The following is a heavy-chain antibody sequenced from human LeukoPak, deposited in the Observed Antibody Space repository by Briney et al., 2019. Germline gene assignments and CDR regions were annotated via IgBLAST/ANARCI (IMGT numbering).Heavy chain of an antibody. V-gene: IGHV4-34*01. D-gene: IGHD3-10*01. CDR1: GGSFSGYY. Sequence: SETLSLTCAVYGGSFSGYYWSWIRQPPGKGLEWIGEINHSGSTNYNPSLKSRVNISVDTSKNQFSLKLSSVTAADTAIYYCARDAKYYYGSRTYFFFEYWGQGTLLSVSS. CDR3: ARDAKYYYGSRTYFFFEY. J-gene: IGHJ4*02. CDR2: INHSGST.